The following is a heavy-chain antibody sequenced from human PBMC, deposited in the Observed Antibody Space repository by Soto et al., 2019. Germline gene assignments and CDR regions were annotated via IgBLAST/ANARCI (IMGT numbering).Heavy chain of an antibody. CDR3: AKDTYSRSWYF. V-gene: IGHV3-23*05. CDR2: IDKSGGDT. Sequence: VQLLESGGDLVQPGGSLRLSCAASGFTFTNYLMTWVRQAPGKGLERVSSIDKSGGDTYYADSVKGRFTISRDNSKNTLYLQMNGLRAEDTALYYCAKDTYSRSWYFWGQGTLVTVSS. D-gene: IGHD2-2*01. CDR1: GFTFTNYL. J-gene: IGHJ4*02.